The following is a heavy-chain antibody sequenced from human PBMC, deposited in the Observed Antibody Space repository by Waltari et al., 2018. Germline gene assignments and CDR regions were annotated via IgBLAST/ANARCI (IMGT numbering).Heavy chain of an antibody. V-gene: IGHV1-69*06. D-gene: IGHD6-19*01. CDR3: AREVQQWRVQGGFDY. Sequence: QAQPVQSGAAVKQSRSSAIVSCTASGGTFRRYAISSVRQAPGQGLEWMGGMIPIFGTANYAQKFKGRVTITADKSTSTAYMELSSLRSEDTAVYYCAREVQQWRVQGGFDYWGQGTLVTVSS. CDR1: GGTFRRYA. J-gene: IGHJ4*02. CDR2: MIPIFGTA.